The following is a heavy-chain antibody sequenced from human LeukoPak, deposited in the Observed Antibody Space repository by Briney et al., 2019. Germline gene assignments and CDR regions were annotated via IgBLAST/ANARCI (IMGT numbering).Heavy chain of an antibody. CDR1: GFTFSSYA. D-gene: IGHD2-15*01. CDR2: INSNGGIT. Sequence: GGSLRLSCAASGFTFSSYAMHWVRQAPGKGLEYVSAINSNGGITYYANSLKGRFTISRDNSKNTLYLQLNSLRVEDTAVYFCAKDIVGDGDDYWGQGTLVTVSS. CDR3: AKDIVGDGDDY. J-gene: IGHJ4*02. V-gene: IGHV3-64*01.